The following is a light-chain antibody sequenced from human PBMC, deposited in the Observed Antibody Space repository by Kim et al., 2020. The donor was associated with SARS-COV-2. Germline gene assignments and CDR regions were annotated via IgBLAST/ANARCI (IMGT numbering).Light chain of an antibody. CDR1: SSDVGGYNY. CDR3: SSYTSSSTLDV. J-gene: IGLJ1*01. CDR2: DVS. V-gene: IGLV2-14*03. Sequence: ITISCTGTSSDVGGYNYVSWYQQHPGKAPKFMIYDVSNRPSGVSNRFSGSKSGNTASLTISGLQAEDEADYYCSSYTSSSTLDVFGTGTKVTVL.